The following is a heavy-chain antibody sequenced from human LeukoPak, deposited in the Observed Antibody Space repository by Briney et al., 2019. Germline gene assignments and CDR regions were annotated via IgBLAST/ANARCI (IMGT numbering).Heavy chain of an antibody. CDR1: RFTFSGSA. Sequence: GGSLRLSCAASRFTFSGSAMHCVRQASGKGLEWLGRIRSKADSYTTAYAASVKGRFIVSRDDSKNTAYLQMNSLKTEDTAVYYCRAAADLNDYWGQGTLVTVSS. CDR3: RAAADLNDY. J-gene: IGHJ4*02. D-gene: IGHD6-13*01. V-gene: IGHV3-73*01. CDR2: IRSKADSYTT.